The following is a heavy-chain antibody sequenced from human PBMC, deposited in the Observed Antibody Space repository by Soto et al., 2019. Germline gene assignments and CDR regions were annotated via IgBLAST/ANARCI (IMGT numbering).Heavy chain of an antibody. V-gene: IGHV1-18*01. CDR3: ARVSWEGDYRPNAFDI. D-gene: IGHD4-17*01. CDR2: ISAYNGNT. CDR1: GYTFTSYG. Sequence: ASVKVSCKASGYTFTSYGISWVRQAPGQGLEWMGWISAYNGNTNYAQKLQGRVTMTTDTSTSTAYMELRSLRSDDTAVYYCARVSWEGDYRPNAFDIWGQGTMVTVSS. J-gene: IGHJ3*02.